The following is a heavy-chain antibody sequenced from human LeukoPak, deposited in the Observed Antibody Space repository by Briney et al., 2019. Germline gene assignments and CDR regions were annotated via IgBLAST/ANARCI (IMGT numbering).Heavy chain of an antibody. Sequence: ASVKVSCKASGYTFTNYAIHWVRQAPGQRLEWMGWINAGNGDTKYSQKFQGRVTITRDTSASTAYMDLSSLRSEDTAVYYCARDPLSGWHDYWGQGTLVTASS. CDR1: GYTFTNYA. V-gene: IGHV1-3*01. D-gene: IGHD6-19*01. CDR2: INAGNGDT. CDR3: ARDPLSGWHDY. J-gene: IGHJ4*02.